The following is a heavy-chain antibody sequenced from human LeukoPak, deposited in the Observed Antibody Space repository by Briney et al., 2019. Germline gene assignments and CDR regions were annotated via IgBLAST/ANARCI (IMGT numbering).Heavy chain of an antibody. CDR1: GFAFGDYA. Sequence: PGRSLRLSCAGSGFAFGDYAIHWVRQAPGKGLEWVAFIRYDGSNKYYADSVKGRFTISRDNSKNTLYLQMNSLRAEDTAVYYCAKKRGYDFWSGYYLFDYWGQGTLVTVSS. D-gene: IGHD3-3*01. J-gene: IGHJ4*02. CDR2: IRYDGSNK. V-gene: IGHV3-30*02. CDR3: AKKRGYDFWSGYYLFDY.